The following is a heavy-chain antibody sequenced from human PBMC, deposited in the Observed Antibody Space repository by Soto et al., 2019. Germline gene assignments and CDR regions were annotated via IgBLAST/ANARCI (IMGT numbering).Heavy chain of an antibody. CDR2: ISYDGSNK. CDR1: GFTFSSYG. D-gene: IGHD6-19*01. Sequence: GGSLRLSCAASGFTFSSYGMHWVRQAPGKGLEWVAVISYDGSNKYYADYVKGRFTISRDNSKNTLYLQMNSLRAEDTAVYYCACPTYSSGWYYFDYWGQGTLVTVSS. V-gene: IGHV3-30*03. J-gene: IGHJ4*02. CDR3: ACPTYSSGWYYFDY.